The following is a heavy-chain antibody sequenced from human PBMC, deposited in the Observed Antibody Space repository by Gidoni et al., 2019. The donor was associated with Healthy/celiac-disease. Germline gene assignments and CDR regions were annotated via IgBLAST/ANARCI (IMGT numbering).Heavy chain of an antibody. Sequence: QLQLQESGPGLVKPSETLSLTCTVSGGSISSSSYYWGWIRQPPGKGLEWIGSIYYSGSTYYNPSLKSRVTISVDTSKNQFSLKLSSVTAADTAVYYCARLNYGSGSYYSTSYYYYGMDVWGQGTTVTVSS. CDR3: ARLNYGSGSYYSTSYYYYGMDV. V-gene: IGHV4-39*01. J-gene: IGHJ6*02. CDR1: GGSISSSSYY. CDR2: IYYSGST. D-gene: IGHD3-10*01.